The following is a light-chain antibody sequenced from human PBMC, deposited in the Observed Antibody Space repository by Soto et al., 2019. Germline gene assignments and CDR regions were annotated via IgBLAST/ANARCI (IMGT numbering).Light chain of an antibody. Sequence: IVLTQSPGTLSLSPGERATLSCRASQSVRSNYLAWYQQKPGQAPRLLIYGASSRATGIPDRFSGTGSGTDVTLTISRLEPEDFAVYYCQQYGCSPYTFGQGTKLEIK. J-gene: IGKJ2*01. CDR2: GAS. V-gene: IGKV3-20*01. CDR1: QSVRSNY. CDR3: QQYGCSPYT.